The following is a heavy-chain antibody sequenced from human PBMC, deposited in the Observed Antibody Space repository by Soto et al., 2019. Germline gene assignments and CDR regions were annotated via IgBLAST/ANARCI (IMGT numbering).Heavy chain of an antibody. CDR2: ISYDGSNK. CDR3: AKGTYYYDSGAFDI. J-gene: IGHJ3*02. D-gene: IGHD3-22*01. Sequence: GGSLRLSCAASGFTFSSYGMHWVRQAPGKGLEWVAVISYDGSNKYYADSVKGRFTISRDNSKNTLYLQMNNLRAEDTAVYYCAKGTYYYDSGAFDIWGQGTMVTVSS. CDR1: GFTFSSYG. V-gene: IGHV3-30*18.